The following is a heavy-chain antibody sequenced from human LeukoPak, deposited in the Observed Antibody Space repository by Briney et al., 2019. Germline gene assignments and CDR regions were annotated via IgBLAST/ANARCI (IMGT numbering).Heavy chain of an antibody. CDR1: DGAIGSYY. CDR3: ARVVSGGTFDS. V-gene: IGHV4-4*07. Sequence: SETLSLTCTVSDGAIGSYYWTWVRQPADKGFEWIGHVYSDGTTNYNPSLKSRLTMSIDKAENKFSLKVNSVTAADTAVYYCARVVSGGTFDSWGQGTLVTVSS. CDR2: VYSDGTT. D-gene: IGHD5/OR15-5a*01. J-gene: IGHJ5*01.